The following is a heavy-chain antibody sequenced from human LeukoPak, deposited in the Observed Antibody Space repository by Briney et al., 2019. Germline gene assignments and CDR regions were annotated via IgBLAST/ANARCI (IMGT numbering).Heavy chain of an antibody. Sequence: SGTLSLTCAVSGGSISSSTWWSWVCQPPGRGLEWIGEIYHSGSTNYNPSLKSRLTISVDKSKNQFSLKLTSVTAADTAVYYCASVHTAMVTFDYWGQGTLVTVSS. CDR1: GGSISSSTW. CDR3: ASVHTAMVTFDY. CDR2: IYHSGST. D-gene: IGHD5-18*01. V-gene: IGHV4-4*02. J-gene: IGHJ4*02.